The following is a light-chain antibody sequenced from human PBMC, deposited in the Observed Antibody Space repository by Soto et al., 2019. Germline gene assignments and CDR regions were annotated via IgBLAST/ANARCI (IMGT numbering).Light chain of an antibody. Sequence: IQVTQSPSTLSASVCDALTLPCRASQRISGWLAWHQQKPGSAPKLLIYKASTLDSGVPSRFSGNGSGTDSALTINNVQPEDCATYYCQQYNSYWTFGLGTKVDIK. J-gene: IGKJ1*01. CDR1: QRISGW. CDR3: QQYNSYWT. CDR2: KAS. V-gene: IGKV1-5*03.